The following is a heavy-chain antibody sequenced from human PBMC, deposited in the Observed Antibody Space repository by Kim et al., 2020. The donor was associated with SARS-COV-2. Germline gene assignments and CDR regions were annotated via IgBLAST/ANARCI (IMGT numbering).Heavy chain of an antibody. CDR1: GFTFSNYF. CDR3: ARGWFGDLYGMDV. V-gene: IGHV3-7*03. J-gene: IGHJ6*02. CDR2: IKQDESEK. D-gene: IGHD3-10*01. Sequence: GGSLRLSCAASGFTFSNYFMSWVRRAPGKGLEWVANIKQDESEKYYVDSVRGRFTISRDNAKNSLYLQMNSLRPEDTAVYYCARGWFGDLYGMDVWGQGTTVTVSS.